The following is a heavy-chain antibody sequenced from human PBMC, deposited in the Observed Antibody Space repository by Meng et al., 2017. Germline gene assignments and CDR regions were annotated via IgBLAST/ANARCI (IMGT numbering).Heavy chain of an antibody. CDR2: IYYSGST. J-gene: IGHJ5*02. CDR1: GGSISSGGYY. CDR3: ARVVGKLGIAAATRFDP. Sequence: QVALQEAGPGLVTPSPTPSLTCTVSGGSISSGGYYWSWIRQHPGKGLEWIGYIYYSGSTYYNPSLKSLVTISVDTSKNQFSLKLSSVTAADTAVYYCARVVGKLGIAAATRFDPWGQGTLVTVSS. D-gene: IGHD6-13*01. V-gene: IGHV4-31*01.